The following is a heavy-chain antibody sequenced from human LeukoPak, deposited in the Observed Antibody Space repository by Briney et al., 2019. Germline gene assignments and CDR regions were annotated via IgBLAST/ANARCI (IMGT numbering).Heavy chain of an antibody. J-gene: IGHJ6*03. CDR3: ARRSYSSSWFHYYMDV. CDR1: GYTFTSYD. D-gene: IGHD6-13*01. CDR2: MNPNSGNT. V-gene: IGHV1-8*03. Sequence: ASVKVSCKASGYTFTSYDINWVRQATGQGLEWMGWMNPNSGNTGYAQKFQGRVTITRNISISTAYMELSSLRSEDTAVYYCARRSYSSSWFHYYMDVWGKGTTVTVSS.